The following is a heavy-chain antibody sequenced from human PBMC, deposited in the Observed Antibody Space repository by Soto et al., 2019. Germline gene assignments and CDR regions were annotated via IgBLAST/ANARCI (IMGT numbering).Heavy chain of an antibody. CDR1: GYTFTNYW. Sequence: GESLKISCKGSGYTFTNYWIAWVRQMPGKGLEWMGIIYPGDSDPRYSPPFQGQVTISADKSISTAYLQWISLKASDTAMYYCALTRTNCYGSTTVNKCFDSWGQGTLVTVSS. V-gene: IGHV5-51*01. CDR3: ALTRTNCYGSTTVNKCFDS. J-gene: IGHJ4*02. D-gene: IGHD2-2*01. CDR2: IYPGDSDP.